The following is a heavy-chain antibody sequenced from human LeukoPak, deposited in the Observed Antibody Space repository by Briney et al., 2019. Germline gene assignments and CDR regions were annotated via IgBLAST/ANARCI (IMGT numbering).Heavy chain of an antibody. J-gene: IGHJ6*03. CDR2: IRYDGSNK. CDR1: GFTFSSYG. CDR3: ARLLPSLNYMDV. V-gene: IGHV3-30*02. D-gene: IGHD2-15*01. Sequence: GGSLRLSCAASGFTFSSYGMHWVRQAPGKGLEWVAFIRYDGSNKYYADSVKGRFTISRDNSKNTLYLQMNSLRAEDTAVYYCARLLPSLNYMDVWGKGTTATVSS.